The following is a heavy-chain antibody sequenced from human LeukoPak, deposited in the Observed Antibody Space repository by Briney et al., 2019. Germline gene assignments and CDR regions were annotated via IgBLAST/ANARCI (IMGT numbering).Heavy chain of an antibody. CDR2: ISSSSSYI. J-gene: IGHJ4*02. CDR1: GFTFSSYS. D-gene: IGHD3-22*01. V-gene: IGHV3-21*04. Sequence: GGPLRLSCAASGFTFSSYSMNWVRQAPGEGLEWVSSISSSSSYIYYADSVKGRFTISRDNAKNSLYLQMDGLRAEDTAVYYCAKDLMPYSSASLFDYWGPGILVTVSS. CDR3: AKDLMPYSSASLFDY.